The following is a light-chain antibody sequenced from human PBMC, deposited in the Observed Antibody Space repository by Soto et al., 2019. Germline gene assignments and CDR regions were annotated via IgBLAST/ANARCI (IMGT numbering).Light chain of an antibody. V-gene: IGLV1-44*01. CDR3: ASWDDSLDGMV. CDR1: TSNLGSNG. J-gene: IGLJ2*01. Sequence: QSVLTQPPSVSGTPGQTVTISCSGSTSNLGSNGVNWYQQFPGSAPKLLIYANYQRPSGVPDRFSGSKSATSASLAINGLQSEDEDDFYCASWDDSLDGMVFGGGTKLTVL. CDR2: ANY.